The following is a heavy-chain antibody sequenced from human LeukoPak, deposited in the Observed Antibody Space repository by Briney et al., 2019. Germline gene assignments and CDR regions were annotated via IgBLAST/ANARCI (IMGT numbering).Heavy chain of an antibody. CDR2: INANTGST. Sequence: GASVKVSCKASGYTFNTNGLNWVRQAPGQGLEWMGWINANTGSTNYAQIFQGRVTMTTDTSTSTAYMGLTSLTSDDTAIYYCARDAFQGSSWSNWFDSWGQGTLVIVSS. CDR1: GYTFNTNG. J-gene: IGHJ5*01. V-gene: IGHV1-18*01. D-gene: IGHD6-13*01. CDR3: ARDAFQGSSWSNWFDS.